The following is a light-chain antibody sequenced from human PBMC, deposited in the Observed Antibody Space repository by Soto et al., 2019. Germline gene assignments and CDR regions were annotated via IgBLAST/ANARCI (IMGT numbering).Light chain of an antibody. CDR1: QGVLYSSSNKNY. J-gene: IGKJ1*01. CDR3: QQYYSTRPT. V-gene: IGKV4-1*01. CDR2: WAS. Sequence: DIVMTQSPDSLAVSLGERATINCKSSQGVLYSSSNKNYLAWYQQKPGQPPKLLLYWASTRESGVPDRFSGRGSGTDFTLTISSLQAEDVAVYYCQQYYSTRPTFGQGTKVEIK.